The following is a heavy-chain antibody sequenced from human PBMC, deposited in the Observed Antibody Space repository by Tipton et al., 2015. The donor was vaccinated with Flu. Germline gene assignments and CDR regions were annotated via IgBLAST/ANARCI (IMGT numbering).Heavy chain of an antibody. CDR3: ARTGGIYYASGFDI. J-gene: IGHJ3*02. CDR2: IYHSGST. Sequence: TLSLTCAVSGYSISSGYYWVWIRQPPGKGLEWIGNIYHSGSTYYNPSLKSRVTISVDTSKNQFSLKLSSVTAADTALYYCARTGGIYYASGFDIWGQGTMVTVSS. CDR1: GYSISSGYY. V-gene: IGHV4-38-2*01. D-gene: IGHD1-26*01.